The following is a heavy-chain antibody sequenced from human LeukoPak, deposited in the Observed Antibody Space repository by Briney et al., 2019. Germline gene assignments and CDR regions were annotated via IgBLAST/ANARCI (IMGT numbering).Heavy chain of an antibody. CDR2: ISASDGTT. CDR1: GYSFSIYG. D-gene: IGHD4-17*01. CDR3: ARCGAAVTTHFSH. Sequence: ASVKVSFKASGYSFSIYGITWARQAPGQGLEYLGWISASDGTTNYAQKVQDRVTMTTDTSTSTAYLELRSLRSEDTAVYYCARCGAAVTTHFSHWGQGTLVTVSS. J-gene: IGHJ4*02. V-gene: IGHV1-18*01.